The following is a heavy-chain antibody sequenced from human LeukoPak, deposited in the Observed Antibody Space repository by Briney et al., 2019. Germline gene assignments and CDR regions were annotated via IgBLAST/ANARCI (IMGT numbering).Heavy chain of an antibody. CDR2: INPNSGGT. Sequence: ASVKVSCKASGYTFTGYYMHWVRQAPGQGLEWMGWINPNSGGTNYAQKFQGRVTMTRDTSISTAYMELSRLRSDDTAVYYCASSPLLGHCSGGSCLNLDYWGQGTLVTVSS. CDR3: ASSPLLGHCSGGSCLNLDY. J-gene: IGHJ4*02. CDR1: GYTFTGYY. D-gene: IGHD2-15*01. V-gene: IGHV1-2*02.